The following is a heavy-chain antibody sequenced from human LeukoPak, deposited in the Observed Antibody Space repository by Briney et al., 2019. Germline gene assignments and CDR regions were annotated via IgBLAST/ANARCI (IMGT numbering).Heavy chain of an antibody. CDR2: ISSSGSTI. D-gene: IGHD5-18*01. J-gene: IGHJ4*02. CDR1: GFIFSNYE. V-gene: IGHV3-48*03. Sequence: GGSLRLSCAASGFIFSNYEMNWVRQAPGKGLEWVSYISSSGSTIYYADSVKGRFTISRDNAKNSLYLQMNSLRAEDTAVYYCANLGRGYSYGPIDYWGQGTLVTVSS. CDR3: ANLGRGYSYGPIDY.